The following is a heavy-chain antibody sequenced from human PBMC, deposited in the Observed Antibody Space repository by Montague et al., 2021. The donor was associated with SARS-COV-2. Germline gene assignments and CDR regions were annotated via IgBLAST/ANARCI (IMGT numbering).Heavy chain of an antibody. CDR2: ISSSSSYI. CDR1: GFTLSSYS. D-gene: IGHD3-9*01. V-gene: IGHV3-21*01. Sequence: SLRLSCAASGFTLSSYSMNWVRQAPGKGLEWVSSISSSSSYIYYADSVKGRFTISRDNAKNSLYLQMNSLRAEDTAVYYCARDVYYDILTGYYNYWGQGTLVTVSS. CDR3: ARDVYYDILTGYYNY. J-gene: IGHJ4*02.